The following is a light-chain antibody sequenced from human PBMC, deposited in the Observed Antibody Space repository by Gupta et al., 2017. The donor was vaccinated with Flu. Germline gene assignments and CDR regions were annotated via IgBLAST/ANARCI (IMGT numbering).Light chain of an antibody. CDR1: NSNIGNNY. J-gene: IGLJ3*02. CDR2: ENN. V-gene: IGLV1-51*01. Sequence: SNSNIGNNYVSWYQHLPGTAPKLLIYENNKRPSGIPDRFSGSKSGTSATLDITGLQTGDEADYYCGAWDRILRAVVFGGGTKLTVL. CDR3: GAWDRILRAVV.